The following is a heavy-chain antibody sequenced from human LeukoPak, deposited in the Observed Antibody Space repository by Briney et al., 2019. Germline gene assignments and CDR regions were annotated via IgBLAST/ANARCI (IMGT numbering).Heavy chain of an antibody. V-gene: IGHV3-7*01. CDR3: ATLDSTKSVL. J-gene: IGHJ1*01. CDR1: GFRFGRDW. Sequence: GGSLRLSXVASGFRFGRDWISWVRQAPGKGLEWVACIKQDGSENYYVDSVRGQFTVSVDNGKNSLYLQMNSLRAEDTARYYCATLDSTKSVLWGRGTAVIVSS. D-gene: IGHD2-2*01. CDR2: IKQDGSEN.